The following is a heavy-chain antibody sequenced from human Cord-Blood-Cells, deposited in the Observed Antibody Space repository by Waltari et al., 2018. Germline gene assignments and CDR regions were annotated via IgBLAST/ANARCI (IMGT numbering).Heavy chain of an antibody. CDR3: ARGTHSSANFWSGYSPTRH. V-gene: IGHV3-53*01. CDR2: MYSGGST. CDR1: GFTVSRNY. Sequence: HPCADSGFTVSRNYMSWVRQAPGKGLEWVSDMYSGGSTYNATSVEGRSTISRDNSKNTLYLQMNSLRAEDTAVYYCARGTHSSANFWSGYSPTRHWSQGTRVTVAS. J-gene: IGHJ4*02. D-gene: IGHD3-3*01.